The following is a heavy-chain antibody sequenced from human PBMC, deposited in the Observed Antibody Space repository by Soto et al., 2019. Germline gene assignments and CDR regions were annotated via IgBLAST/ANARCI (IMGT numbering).Heavy chain of an antibody. V-gene: IGHV1-69*12. CDR3: ARLAPTDGGEAPPWGEEH. CDR2: IIPIFGTA. CDR1: GGTFSSYA. D-gene: IGHD2-21*01. Sequence: QVQLVQSGAEVKKPGSSVKVSCKASGGTFSSYAISWVRQAPGQGLEWMGGIIPIFGTANYAQKFQGRVTITADESPSTADMGLRSRGSEDTAVYYCARLAPTDGGEAPPWGEEHWGQGTLVTVSS. J-gene: IGHJ4*02.